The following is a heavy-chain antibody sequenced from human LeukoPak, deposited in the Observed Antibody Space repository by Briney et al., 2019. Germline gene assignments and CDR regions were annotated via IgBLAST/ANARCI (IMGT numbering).Heavy chain of an antibody. J-gene: IGHJ4*02. CDR1: GGTFSSYA. D-gene: IGHD2-2*01. CDR3: ARDIVVVPATYYFDY. V-gene: IGHV1-2*02. CDR2: INPNSGGT. Sequence: ASVKVSCKASGGTFSSYAISWVRQAPGQGLEWMGWINPNSGGTNYAQKFQGRVTMTRYTSISTAYMELSRLRSDDTAVYYCARDIVVVPATYYFDYWGQGTLVTVSS.